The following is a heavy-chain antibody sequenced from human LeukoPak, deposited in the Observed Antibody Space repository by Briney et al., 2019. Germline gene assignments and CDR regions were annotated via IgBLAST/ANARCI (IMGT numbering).Heavy chain of an antibody. V-gene: IGHV4-39*07. CDR2: ISYSGST. D-gene: IGHD3-10*01. CDR3: ARVSPGSASYYFDF. Sequence: SETVSLTCTVSGGSSSSSSDYWGWIRQPPGKGLEWIGSISYSGSTYYNPSLKSRLTISVDTSKKQFSLKLSSVTAADTAVYYCARVSPGSASYYFDFWGQGTLVTVSS. J-gene: IGHJ4*02. CDR1: GGSSSSSSDY.